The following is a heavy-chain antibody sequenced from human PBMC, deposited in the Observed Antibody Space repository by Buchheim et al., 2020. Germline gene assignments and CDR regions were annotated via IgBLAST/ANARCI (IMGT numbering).Heavy chain of an antibody. CDR1: GYTFTSYG. D-gene: IGHD1-1*01. CDR3: ARRPEVHYWYFDL. CDR2: ISTYNGNT. J-gene: IGHJ2*01. V-gene: IGHV1-18*01. Sequence: QLVESGAEVKKPGASVKVSCKASGYTFTSYGIGWVRQAPGQGLEWMGWISTYNGNTDYAQKFQGRVHMSTDTSTSTAYMELRSLRSDDTAVYYCARRPEVHYWYFDLWGRGTL.